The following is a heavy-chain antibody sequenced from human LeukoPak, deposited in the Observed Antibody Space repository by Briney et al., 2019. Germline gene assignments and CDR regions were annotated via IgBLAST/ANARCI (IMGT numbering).Heavy chain of an antibody. J-gene: IGHJ4*02. CDR2: IYYSGST. V-gene: IGHV4-39*01. CDR3: ARHDESIAARRPFDY. D-gene: IGHD6-6*01. CDR1: GGSISSSSYY. Sequence: SETLSLTCTVSGGSISSSSYYWGWIRQPPGKGLEWIGSIYYSGSTYYNPSLKSRVTISVDTSKNQFSLKLSSVTAADTAVYYCARHDESIAARRPFDYWGQGTLVTVSS.